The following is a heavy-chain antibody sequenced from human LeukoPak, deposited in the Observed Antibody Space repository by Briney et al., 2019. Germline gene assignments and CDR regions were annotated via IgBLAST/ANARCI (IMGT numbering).Heavy chain of an antibody. CDR3: ARDWEAVSAFDI. CDR2: ISYDGSNK. J-gene: IGHJ3*02. V-gene: IGHV3-30-3*01. Sequence: PGRSLRLSCAASGFTFSSYAMHWVRQAPGKGLEWVAVISYDGSNKYYADSVKGRLTISRDNSKNTLYLQMNSLRAEDTAVYYCARDWEAVSAFDIWGQGTMVTVSS. D-gene: IGHD1-26*01. CDR1: GFTFSSYA.